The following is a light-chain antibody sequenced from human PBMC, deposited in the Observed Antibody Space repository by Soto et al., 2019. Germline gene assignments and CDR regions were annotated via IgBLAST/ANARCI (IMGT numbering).Light chain of an antibody. CDR1: SGSIASYY. V-gene: IGLV6-57*01. Sequence: NFMLTQPHSVSESPGKTVTISCTRSSGSIASYYVQWFQQRPGASPTTVIYEDYQRPSGVPDRFSGSIDSSSNSASLTISGLKTEDEADYCCQSYDNSNLWVFGGGTKVTVL. CDR3: QSYDNSNLWV. CDR2: EDY. J-gene: IGLJ3*02.